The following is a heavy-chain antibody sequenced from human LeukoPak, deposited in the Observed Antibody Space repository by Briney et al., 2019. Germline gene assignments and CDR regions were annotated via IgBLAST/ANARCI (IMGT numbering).Heavy chain of an antibody. CDR2: ISSSGGST. V-gene: IGHV3-23*01. J-gene: IGHJ4*02. D-gene: IGHD1-26*01. CDR1: GFTFSSYA. CDR3: AKNSGSYYEEGY. Sequence: GGSLRLSCAASGFTFSSYAMSWVRQAPGKGLEWVSTISSSGGSTYYADSVKGRFTISRDNSKNTLYLQMSSLRAEDTAIYYCAKNSGSYYEEGYWGQGTLVTVSS.